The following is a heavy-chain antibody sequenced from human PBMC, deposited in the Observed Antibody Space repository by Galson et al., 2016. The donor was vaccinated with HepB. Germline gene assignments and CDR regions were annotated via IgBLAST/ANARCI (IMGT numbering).Heavy chain of an antibody. D-gene: IGHD2-21*01. Sequence: SLRLSCAASGFTVSSNYMSWVRQAPGKGLEWVSVIHISGVTYYADSVKGRFTISRDTSKNTVYLQMNSLRAEDTAVYYCATHGGGRCDTSSCFQYSDYWGQGTLVTVSS. CDR2: IHISGVT. V-gene: IGHV3-53*01. J-gene: IGHJ4*02. CDR3: ATHGGGRCDTSSCFQYSDY. CDR1: GFTVSSNY.